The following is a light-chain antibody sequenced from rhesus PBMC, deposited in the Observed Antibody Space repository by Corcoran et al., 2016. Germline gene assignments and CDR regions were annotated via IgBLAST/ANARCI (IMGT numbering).Light chain of an antibody. CDR3: QQRNSYPCS. Sequence: DIQLTQSPSSLSVSVGDRVTITCRASQGISSYLAWYQQKSGKAPKLLIYDASNLQSGVPSRFSGSGSGTEFTLTISSLQPEDFATYYCQQRNSYPCSFGQGTKVEIK. CDR1: QGISSY. J-gene: IGKJ2*01. CDR2: DAS. V-gene: IGKV1-38*01.